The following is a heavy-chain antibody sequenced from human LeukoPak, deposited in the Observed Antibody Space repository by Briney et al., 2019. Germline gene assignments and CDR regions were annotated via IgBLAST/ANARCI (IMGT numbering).Heavy chain of an antibody. Sequence: SETLSLTCTVSGGSVSNYYWSWIRQSPGKGLEWIGYISHSGSVNYNPSLKSRVTMSVDTSKNQFSLKLSSVTAADTAVYYCARVKGREGSNVIIDYLGQGTLVTVSS. CDR3: ARVKGREGSNVIIDY. D-gene: IGHD3-10*01. CDR1: GGSVSNYY. V-gene: IGHV4-59*02. J-gene: IGHJ4*02. CDR2: ISHSGSV.